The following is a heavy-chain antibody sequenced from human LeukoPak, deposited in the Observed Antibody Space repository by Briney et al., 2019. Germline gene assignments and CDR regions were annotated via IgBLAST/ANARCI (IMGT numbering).Heavy chain of an antibody. V-gene: IGHV3-48*01. D-gene: IGHD2-2*01. CDR1: GFTFSSYS. Sequence: GGSLRLSCAASGFTFSSYSMNWVRQAPGKGLEWVSYISSSSSTIYYADSVKGRFTISRDNAKNSLYLQMNSLKAEDTAVYYCARGQLPLYYYYYYMDVWGKGTTVTVSS. CDR2: ISSSSSTI. CDR3: ARGQLPLYYYYYYMDV. J-gene: IGHJ6*03.